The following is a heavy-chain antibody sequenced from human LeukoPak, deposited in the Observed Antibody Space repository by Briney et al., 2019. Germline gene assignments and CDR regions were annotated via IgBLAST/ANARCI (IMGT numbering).Heavy chain of an antibody. Sequence: SVKVSCKASGGTFSSYAISWVRQAPGQGLEWMGGIIPIFGTANYAQKFQGRVTITTDESTSTAYMELSSLRSEDTAVYYCARGHGSYYYMDVWGKGTTVTVSS. CDR1: GGTFSSYA. CDR3: ARGHGSYYYMDV. CDR2: IIPIFGTA. J-gene: IGHJ6*03. V-gene: IGHV1-69*05. D-gene: IGHD5-24*01.